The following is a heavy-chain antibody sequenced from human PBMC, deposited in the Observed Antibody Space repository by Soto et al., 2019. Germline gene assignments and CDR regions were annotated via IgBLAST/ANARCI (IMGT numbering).Heavy chain of an antibody. CDR3: ARHYFGGIAAAGKTPLDY. D-gene: IGHD6-13*01. J-gene: IGHJ4*02. CDR1: GGSISSYY. CDR2: IYYSGST. Sequence: SETLSLTCTVSGGSISSYYWSWIRQPPGKGLEWIGYIYYSGSTNYNPSLKSRVTISVDTSKNQLSLKLSSVTAADTAVYYCARHYFGGIAAAGKTPLDYWGQGTLVTVSS. V-gene: IGHV4-59*08.